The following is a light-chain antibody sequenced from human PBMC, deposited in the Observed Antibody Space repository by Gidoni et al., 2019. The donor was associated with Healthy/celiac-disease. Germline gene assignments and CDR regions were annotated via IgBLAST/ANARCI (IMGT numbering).Light chain of an antibody. V-gene: IGKV1-33*01. CDR3: QQYDNLLIT. J-gene: IGKJ5*01. Sequence: DIQLTQPPPSLSASVGDRVTIPCQASQDISNYLNWYQQKPGKAPKLLIYDASNLETGVPSRFCGSGSWTAFTFTISSMQPEDIATYYCQQYDNLLITFGQGTRLEIK. CDR1: QDISNY. CDR2: DAS.